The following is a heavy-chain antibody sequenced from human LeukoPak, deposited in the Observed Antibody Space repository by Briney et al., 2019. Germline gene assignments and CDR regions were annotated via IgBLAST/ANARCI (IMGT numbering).Heavy chain of an antibody. Sequence: GGSLRLSCAASGFTFSNYLISWVRQAPGKGLEWVSAISGNGVDTYYADSVKGRFTISRDNSKNTLYLQMNSLRPDDTAVYYCAIQRWLQSGTINLFEYWGQGTLVTVSS. CDR1: GFTFSNYL. CDR3: AIQRWLQSGTINLFEY. V-gene: IGHV3-23*01. CDR2: ISGNGVDT. D-gene: IGHD5-24*01. J-gene: IGHJ4*02.